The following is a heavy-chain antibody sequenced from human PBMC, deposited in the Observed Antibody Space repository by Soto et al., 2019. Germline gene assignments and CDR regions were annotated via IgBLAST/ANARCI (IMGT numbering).Heavy chain of an antibody. CDR3: ARDSAHLVVGNWFDS. V-gene: IGHV1-18*04. J-gene: IGHJ5*01. CDR1: GYTFTTYG. CDR2: INGYNGNT. D-gene: IGHD2-2*01. Sequence: ASVKVSCKASGYTFTTYGISWVRQAPGQGLEWMGWINGYNGNTNYAQKFQGRVTMTTDTSTNTAYMEMRSLRSDDTALYYCARDSAHLVVGNWFDSWGQGTPVTVSS.